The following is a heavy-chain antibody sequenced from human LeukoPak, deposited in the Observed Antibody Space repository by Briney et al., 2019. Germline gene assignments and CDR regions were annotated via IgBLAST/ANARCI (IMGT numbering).Heavy chain of an antibody. D-gene: IGHD2-15*01. V-gene: IGHV3-7*03. CDR3: ARGSYCSGGSCYRIDWFDP. CDR1: GFTFSSYW. Sequence: GGSLRLSCAASGFTFSSYWMSWVRQAPGKGLEWVANIKQDGSEKYYVDSVKGRFTISKDNAKNSLYLQMNSLRAEDTAVYYCARGSYCSGGSCYRIDWFDPWGQGTLVTVSS. CDR2: IKQDGSEK. J-gene: IGHJ5*02.